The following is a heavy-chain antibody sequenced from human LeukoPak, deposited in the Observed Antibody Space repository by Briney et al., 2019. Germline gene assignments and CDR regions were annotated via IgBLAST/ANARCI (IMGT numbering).Heavy chain of an antibody. CDR3: ARDGRGGHNDF. V-gene: IGHV3-7*01. Sequence: GSLRPSCTVSGFTVGSDSMSWVRQAPGKGLEWVANIREDGGHTNYVDSVKGRFTISRDNAKNSLFLQMDGLRVDDTAVYFCARDGRGGHNDFWGQGTLITVSS. CDR1: GFTVGSDS. D-gene: IGHD4-23*01. J-gene: IGHJ4*02. CDR2: IREDGGHT.